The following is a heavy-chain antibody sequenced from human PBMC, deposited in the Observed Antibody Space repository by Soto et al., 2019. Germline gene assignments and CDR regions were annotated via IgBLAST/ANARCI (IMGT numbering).Heavy chain of an antibody. CDR2: IYYIGSA. CDR3: PRGSSPEGPIQLTYDY. V-gene: IGHV4-31*03. CDR1: GGSITSDNYY. Sequence: LSLTFTVPGGSITSDNYYWTVIRHHPVKCLEWIGYIYYIGSAYYNPSLNSRTVISADTSGSQFFLTLTSVTAADTAVYYCPRGSSPEGPIQLTYDYWAQGALHTASS. J-gene: IGHJ4*02. D-gene: IGHD5-18*01.